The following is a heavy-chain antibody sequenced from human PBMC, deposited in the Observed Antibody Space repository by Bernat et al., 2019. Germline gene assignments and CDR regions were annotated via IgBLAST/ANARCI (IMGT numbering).Heavy chain of an antibody. D-gene: IGHD2-15*01. CDR2: IDNQGST. CDR1: GFTFSSYA. V-gene: IGHV3-23*01. J-gene: IGHJ4*02. CDR3: RGYGSASV. Sequence: EVQLLESGGGLVQPGGSLRLSCAASGFTFSSYAMSWVRQAPGKGLDCISVIDNQGSTFYGDSVKGRFTISRDNAKNTLYLQMNSLRADDTAVYYCRGYGSASVWGQGTLVTVSS.